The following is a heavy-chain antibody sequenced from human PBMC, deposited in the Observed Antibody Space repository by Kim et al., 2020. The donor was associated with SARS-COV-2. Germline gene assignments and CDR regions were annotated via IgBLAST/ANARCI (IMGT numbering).Heavy chain of an antibody. D-gene: IGHD3-3*01. CDR1: GFTFSSYA. V-gene: IGHV3-23*01. CDR3: ATKRYYDFWSGYYFNDYYGMDV. J-gene: IGHJ6*02. Sequence: GGSLRLSCAASGFTFSSYAMSWVRQAPGKGLEWVSAISGSGGSTYYADSVKGRFTISRDNSKNTLYLQMNGLRAEDTAVYYCATKRYYDFWSGYYFNDYYGMDVWGQGTTVTVSS. CDR2: ISGSGGST.